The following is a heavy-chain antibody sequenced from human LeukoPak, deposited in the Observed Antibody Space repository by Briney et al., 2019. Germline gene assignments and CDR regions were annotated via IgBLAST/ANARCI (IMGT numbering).Heavy chain of an antibody. V-gene: IGHV5-51*01. CDR1: GYTFKYYW. CDR2: IYPGDSDT. D-gene: IGHD2-21*02. J-gene: IGHJ3*02. CDR3: ASGRTYCGGDCQNDAFDI. Sequence: GESLKISCTGSGYTFKYYWIGWVRQMPGKGLEWMGIIYPGDSDTRYSPSFQGQVTISADKSISTAYLQWSSLKASDTAMYYCASGRTYCGGDCQNDAFDIWGQGTMVTVSS.